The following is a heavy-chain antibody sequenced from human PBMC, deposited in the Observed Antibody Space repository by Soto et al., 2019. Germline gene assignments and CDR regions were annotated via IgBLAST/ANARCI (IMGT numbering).Heavy chain of an antibody. CDR2: FIPIFVSA. CDR3: ARDLSPDSTGFRGYDL. Sequence: QVHLVQSGAEVKKAGSSVKVSCKASGGTVSSYAITWVRQAPGKGLEWMGVFIPIFVSAHYAQKFQGRVTITADESTSTAYMELRGLRSEDTAIYYCARDLSPDSTGFRGYDLWGQGTLVTVSS. D-gene: IGHD3-10*01. V-gene: IGHV1-69*01. J-gene: IGHJ4*02. CDR1: GGTVSSYA.